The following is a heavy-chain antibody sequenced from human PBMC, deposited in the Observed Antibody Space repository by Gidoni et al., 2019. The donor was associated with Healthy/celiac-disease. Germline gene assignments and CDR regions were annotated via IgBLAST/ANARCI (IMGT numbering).Heavy chain of an antibody. J-gene: IGHJ5*02. CDR3: ARGAGDINWFDP. CDR1: GSFSGYY. CDR2: INHSGST. V-gene: IGHV4-34*01. Sequence: GSFSGYYWSWIRQPPGKGMEWLGEINHSGSTNYNPSLKSRVTISVDTSKNQFSLKLSSVTAADTAVYYCARGAGDINWFDPWGQGTLVTVSS. D-gene: IGHD5-12*01.